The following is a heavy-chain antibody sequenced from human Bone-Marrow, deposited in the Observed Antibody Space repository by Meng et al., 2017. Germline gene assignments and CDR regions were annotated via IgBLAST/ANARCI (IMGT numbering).Heavy chain of an antibody. D-gene: IGHD6-13*01. CDR1: GLSFTDAW. CDR2: IKRNSDGGTI. CDR3: ATGAAAADH. Sequence: EVSLVWSGGGLVKPGGSLRLSCVASGLSFTDAWMSWVRQAPGKGLEWVGRIKRNSDGGTIDYAAPVKGRFTISRDDSKNTLYLQMDSLITEDTAVYFCATGAAAADHWGQGTLVTVSS. V-gene: IGHV3-15*01. J-gene: IGHJ4*02.